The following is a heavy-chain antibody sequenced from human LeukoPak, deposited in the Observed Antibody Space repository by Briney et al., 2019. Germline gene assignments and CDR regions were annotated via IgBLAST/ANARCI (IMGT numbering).Heavy chain of an antibody. V-gene: IGHV3-7*01. Sequence: EGSLRLSCAASGFTFSSYWMSWVRQAPGKGLEWVANIKQDGSEKNYVDSMKGRFTISRDNAKNSLYLQMNNLRAEDTAVYYCAQLNTNWFDPWGQGTLVTVSS. CDR2: IKQDGSEK. J-gene: IGHJ5*02. D-gene: IGHD5-24*01. CDR1: GFTFSSYW. CDR3: AQLNTNWFDP.